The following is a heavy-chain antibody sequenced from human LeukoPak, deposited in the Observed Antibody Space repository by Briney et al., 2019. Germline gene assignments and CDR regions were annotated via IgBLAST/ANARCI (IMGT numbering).Heavy chain of an antibody. CDR2: ISYDGSNK. D-gene: IGHD2-2*01. CDR3: ASAPPSYYSTWFDP. J-gene: IGHJ5*02. V-gene: IGHV3-30-3*01. CDR1: GFTFSSYA. Sequence: PGGSLRLSCAASGFTFSSYAMHRVRQAPGKGLEWVAVISYDGSNKYYADSVKGRFTISRDSSKNTLYLQMNSLRAEDTAVYYCASAPPSYYSTWFDPWGQGTLVTVSS.